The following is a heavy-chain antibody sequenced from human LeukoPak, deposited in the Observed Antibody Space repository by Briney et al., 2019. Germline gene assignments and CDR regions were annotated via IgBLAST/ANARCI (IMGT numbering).Heavy chain of an antibody. D-gene: IGHD3-9*01. J-gene: IGHJ6*02. V-gene: IGHV1-46*01. CDR2: INPSGGSA. Sequence: ASVKVSCKASGYTFTGYYVHWVRQAPGQGLEWMGIINPSGGSATYAQKFQGRVTMTGDTSTSTVYMELSSLRFEDTAVYYCARTYYDLLTDYYLGEYYSYYGMDVWGQGTTVTVSS. CDR3: ARTYYDLLTDYYLGEYYSYYGMDV. CDR1: GYTFTGYY.